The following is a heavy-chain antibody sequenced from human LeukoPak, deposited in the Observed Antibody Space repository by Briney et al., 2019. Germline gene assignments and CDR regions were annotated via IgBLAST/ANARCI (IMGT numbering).Heavy chain of an antibody. J-gene: IGHJ4*02. D-gene: IGHD5-18*01. CDR2: IIPILGIA. V-gene: IGHV1-69*04. CDR1: GGTFSSYA. Sequence: EASVKVSCKASGGTFSSYAISWVRQAPGQGLEWMGRIIPILGIANYAQKFQGRVTITADKSTSTAYMELSSLRSEDTAVYYCAIRGYSYGYGFDYWGQGTLVTVSS. CDR3: AIRGYSYGYGFDY.